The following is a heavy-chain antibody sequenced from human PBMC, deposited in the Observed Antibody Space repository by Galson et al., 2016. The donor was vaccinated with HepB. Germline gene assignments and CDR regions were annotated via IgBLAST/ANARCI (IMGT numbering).Heavy chain of an antibody. CDR3: TRWLGSGRGWFDP. J-gene: IGHJ5*02. Sequence: SVKVSCKASGGTLYSYPISWVRQAPGQGLEWMGQIIPIFGTSNYAQKFQGRVTITADESTSTAYMELSSLRSEDTAVYYCTRWLGSGRGWFDPWGQGAPAIVSP. V-gene: IGHV1-69*13. CDR2: IIPIFGTS. D-gene: IGHD3-10*01. CDR1: GGTLYSYP.